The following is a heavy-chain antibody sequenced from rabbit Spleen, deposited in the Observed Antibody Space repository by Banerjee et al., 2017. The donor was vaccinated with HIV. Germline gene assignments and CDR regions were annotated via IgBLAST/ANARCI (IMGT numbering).Heavy chain of an antibody. CDR3: ARDSSSSFSSYGMDL. Sequence: LEESGGGLVQPEGSLTLTCKASGFSFSDRDVMCWVRQAPGKGLEWIACIDTGSSGFTYYATWAKGRFTCSKTSSTTVTLQMTRLTAADTATYFCARDSSSSFSSYGMDLWGPGTLVTVS. J-gene: IGHJ6*01. CDR1: GFSFSDRDV. CDR2: IDTGSSGFT. D-gene: IGHD1-1*01. V-gene: IGHV1S45*01.